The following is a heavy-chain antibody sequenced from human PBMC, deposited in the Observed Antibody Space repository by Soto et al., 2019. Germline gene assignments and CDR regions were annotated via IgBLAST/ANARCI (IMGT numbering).Heavy chain of an antibody. Sequence: RRLSCAASGFTFSSYGMHWVRQAPGKGLEWVAVISYDGSNKYYADSVKGRFTISRDNSKNTLYLQMNSLRAEDTAVYYCAKDLHSGYDLDYWGQGTLVTVSS. CDR2: ISYDGSNK. CDR3: AKDLHSGYDLDY. D-gene: IGHD5-12*01. CDR1: GFTFSSYG. V-gene: IGHV3-30*18. J-gene: IGHJ4*02.